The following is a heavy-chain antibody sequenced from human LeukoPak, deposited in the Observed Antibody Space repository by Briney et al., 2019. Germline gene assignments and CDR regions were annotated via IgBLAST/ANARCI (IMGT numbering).Heavy chain of an antibody. J-gene: IGHJ4*02. D-gene: IGHD5-18*01. V-gene: IGHV1-46*01. Sequence: GASVKVSCKASGYTFTSYYMHWVRQAPGQGLEWMGIINPSGGSTSYAQKFQGRVTMTEDTSIDTAYMELSSLRSEDTAVYYCVTGFTTMAVDYFDYWGQGTLVTVS. CDR2: INPSGGST. CDR1: GYTFTSYY. CDR3: VTGFTTMAVDYFDY.